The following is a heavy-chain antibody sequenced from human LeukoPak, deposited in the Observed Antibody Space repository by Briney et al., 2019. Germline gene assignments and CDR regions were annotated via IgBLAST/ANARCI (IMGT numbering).Heavy chain of an antibody. V-gene: IGHV3-23*01. J-gene: IGHJ4*02. Sequence: GGSLRLSCAASGFTFSTYAMSWVRQALGKGLEWVSGISGSGGSTYYADSVKGRFTISRDNSKNTLYLQMNSLRAEDTAVYYCAKALNYYDSSGYYPRYYFDYWGQGTLVTVSS. CDR1: GFTFSTYA. CDR2: ISGSGGST. CDR3: AKALNYYDSSGYYPRYYFDY. D-gene: IGHD3-22*01.